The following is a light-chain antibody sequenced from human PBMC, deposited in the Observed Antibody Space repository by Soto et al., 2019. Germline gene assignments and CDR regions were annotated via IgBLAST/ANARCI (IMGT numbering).Light chain of an antibody. V-gene: IGKV1-5*01. J-gene: IGKJ1*01. CDR3: QQYSSYSAWT. CDR2: DAS. CDR1: QRINKW. Sequence: DIQMTQSPSTLSASIGDRVTITCRASQRINKWLAWHQQKPGKAPKLLIYDASSLQSGVPPRFSGSGSGTEFTLTIRSLQPEDIATYYCQQYSSYSAWTFGEGTKVEIK.